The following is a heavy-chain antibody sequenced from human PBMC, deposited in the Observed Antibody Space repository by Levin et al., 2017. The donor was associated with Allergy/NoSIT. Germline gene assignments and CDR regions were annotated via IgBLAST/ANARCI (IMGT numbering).Heavy chain of an antibody. V-gene: IGHV3-13*04. CDR3: ARERTTVTFRGPLDY. CDR1: GFTFSSYD. CDR2: IGTAGDT. Sequence: GESLKISCAASGFTFSSYDMHWVRQATGKGLEWVSAIGTAGDTYYPGSVKGRFTISRENAKNSLYLQMNSLRAGDTAVYYCARERTTVTFRGPLDYWGQGTLVTVSS. J-gene: IGHJ4*02. D-gene: IGHD4-17*01.